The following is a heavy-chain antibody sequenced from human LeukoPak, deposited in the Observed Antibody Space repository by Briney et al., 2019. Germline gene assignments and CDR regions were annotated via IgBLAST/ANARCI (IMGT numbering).Heavy chain of an antibody. CDR1: GYTFTSYD. V-gene: IGHV1-8*01. J-gene: IGHJ2*01. D-gene: IGHD6-13*01. CDR2: MNPNSGNT. CDR3: ARYKYSSSPAAWYFDL. Sequence: GASVKVSCKASGYTFTSYDINWVRQATGQGLEWMGWMNPNSGNTGYAQKFQGRVTMTRNTSISTAYMELSSLRSEDTAVYYCARYKYSSSPAAWYFDLWGRGTLVTVSS.